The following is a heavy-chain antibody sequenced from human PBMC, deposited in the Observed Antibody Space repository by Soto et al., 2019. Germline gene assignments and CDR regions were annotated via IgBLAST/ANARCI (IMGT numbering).Heavy chain of an antibody. J-gene: IGHJ4*02. D-gene: IGHD2-8*02. CDR3: ARDKITGLFDY. CDR2: INHSGST. Sequence: SETLTLTCAVYGGSFSGYYWTWIRQPPGTGLEWIGEINHSGSTNYNPSLKSRVTISVGTSKNQFSLKLTSVTAADTAVYYCARDKITGLFDYWGQGTLVTVSS. CDR1: GGSFSGYY. V-gene: IGHV4-34*01.